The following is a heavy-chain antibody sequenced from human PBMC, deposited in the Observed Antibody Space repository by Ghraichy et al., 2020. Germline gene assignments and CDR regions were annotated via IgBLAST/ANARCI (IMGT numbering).Heavy chain of an antibody. CDR2: ISYDGANK. D-gene: IGHD4-23*01. CDR3: ARDDYGGHSIIDY. Sequence: GGSLRLSCAVSGFTFSRHGMHWVRQAPGKGLEWVAVISYDGANKYYADSVKGRFTISRDDSKNTVFLQMNSLRPEDTAVYYCARDDYGGHSIIDYWCQRTQVIVSS. J-gene: IGHJ4*02. V-gene: IGHV3-30*03. CDR1: GFTFSRHG.